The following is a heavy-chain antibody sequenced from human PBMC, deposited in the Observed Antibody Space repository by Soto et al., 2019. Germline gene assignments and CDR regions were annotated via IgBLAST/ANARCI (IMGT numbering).Heavy chain of an antibody. Sequence: SETLSLTCTVSGGSVSSVNYYWSWIRQPPGKGLEWIGYIYYSGSTNYNPSLKSRVTISVDTSKNQFSLKLSSVTAADTAVYYCASLGYCSSTSCYWYYYYYGMDVWGQGTTVTVSS. CDR3: ASLGYCSSTSCYWYYYYYGMDV. CDR2: IYYSGST. D-gene: IGHD2-2*01. J-gene: IGHJ6*02. V-gene: IGHV4-61*01. CDR1: GGSVSSVNYY.